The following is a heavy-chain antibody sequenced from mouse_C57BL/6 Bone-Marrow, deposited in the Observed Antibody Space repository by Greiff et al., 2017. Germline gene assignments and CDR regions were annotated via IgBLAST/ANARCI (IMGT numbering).Heavy chain of an antibody. D-gene: IGHD1-1*01. J-gene: IGHJ1*03. CDR3: APITTVEAPGRYYGV. V-gene: IGHV1-19*01. CDR2: INPYNGGT. CDR1: GYTFTDYY. Sequence: EVKLMESGPVLVKPGASVKLSCKASGYTFTDYYMNWVKQSHGQSLEWIGVINPYNGGTSYNKKFKGKATRTVEKSSSTAYMQLNSLTSEDSAVDYGAPITTVEAPGRYYGVWGTGTTVTVAS.